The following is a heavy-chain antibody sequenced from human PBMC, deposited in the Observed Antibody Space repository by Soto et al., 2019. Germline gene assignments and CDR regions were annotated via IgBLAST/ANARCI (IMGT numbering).Heavy chain of an antibody. V-gene: IGHV4-4*02. D-gene: IGHD6-6*01. CDR2: IYHSGST. CDR1: SGSISSSNW. CDR3: ATLMYSSSSLGMHY. Sequence: PSETLSLTCAVSSGSISSSNWWSWVRQPPGKGLEWIGEIYHSGSTNYNPSLKSRVTISVDKSKNQFSLKLSSVTAADTAVYYCATLMYSSSSLGMHYWGQGTLVTVSS. J-gene: IGHJ4*02.